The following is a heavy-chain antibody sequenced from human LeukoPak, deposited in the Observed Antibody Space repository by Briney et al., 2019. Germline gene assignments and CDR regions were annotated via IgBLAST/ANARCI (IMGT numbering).Heavy chain of an antibody. CDR1: GFTFSSYW. CDR2: IKQDGSEK. J-gene: IGHJ6*03. V-gene: IGHV3-7*01. CDR3: AKDNQWLPNSHYYYMDV. Sequence: GGSLRLSCAASGFTFSSYWMSWVRQAPGKGLEWVANIKQDGSEKYYVDSVKGRFTISRDNSKNTLYLQMNSLRAEDTAVYYCAKDNQWLPNSHYYYMDVWGKGTTVTISS. D-gene: IGHD6-19*01.